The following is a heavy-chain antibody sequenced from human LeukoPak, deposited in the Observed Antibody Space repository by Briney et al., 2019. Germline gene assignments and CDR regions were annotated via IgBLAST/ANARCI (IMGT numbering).Heavy chain of an antibody. D-gene: IGHD3-10*01. J-gene: IGHJ4*01. CDR3: ACRITMVRGIITS. Sequence: HTGGSLRLSCAASGFTFSSFPMSWVRQAPGKGLEWVSVISDSGGDTHYADSVKGRFVISRDNSKNTVSLQMSSLRAEDTAVYYCACRITMVRGIITSWGQGTLVTVSS. V-gene: IGHV3-23*01. CDR1: GFTFSSFP. CDR2: ISDSGGDT.